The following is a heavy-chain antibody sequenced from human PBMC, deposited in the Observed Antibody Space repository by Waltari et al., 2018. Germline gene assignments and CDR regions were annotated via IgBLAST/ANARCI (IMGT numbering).Heavy chain of an antibody. J-gene: IGHJ4*02. D-gene: IGHD3-16*01. V-gene: IGHV3-7*01. CDR3: AREGTYDFDY. Sequence: EVQLVESGGGLVQPGGSLRLSRAASGFTLGSFSMNWVRQAPGKGLEWVANIKQDGSEKYYVDSVKGRFTISRDNAKNSLYLQMNSLRGEDTAVYYCAREGTYDFDYWGQGTLVTVSS. CDR1: GFTLGSFS. CDR2: IKQDGSEK.